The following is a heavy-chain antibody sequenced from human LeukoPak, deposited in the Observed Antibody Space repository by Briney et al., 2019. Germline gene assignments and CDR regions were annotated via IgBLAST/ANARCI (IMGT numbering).Heavy chain of an antibody. CDR3: ARGRRDGYNLEYFDK. J-gene: IGHJ4*02. Sequence: SETLSLTCTVSGGSISSSSYFWGWIRQPPGKGLEWIGSIYYSGSTYYNPSLKSRVTISVDTSKNQFSLKLSSVTAADTAVYYCARGRRDGYNLEYFDKWGQGTLVTVSS. CDR2: IYYSGST. CDR1: GGSISSSSYF. D-gene: IGHD5-24*01. V-gene: IGHV4-39*01.